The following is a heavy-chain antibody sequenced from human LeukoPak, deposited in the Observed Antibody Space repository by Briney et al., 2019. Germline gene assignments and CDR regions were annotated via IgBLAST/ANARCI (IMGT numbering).Heavy chain of an antibody. V-gene: IGHV3-7*01. J-gene: IGHJ4*02. CDR1: GFTFSSYW. Sequence: AGGSLRLSCAASGFTFSSYWMSWVRQAPGKGLEWVANIKQDGSEKYYVDSVKGRFTISRDNAKNSLYLQMNSLRAEDTAVYYCARGGGYCSSTSCYLTNFDYWGQGTLVTVSS. CDR3: ARGGGYCSSTSCYLTNFDY. D-gene: IGHD2-2*01. CDR2: IKQDGSEK.